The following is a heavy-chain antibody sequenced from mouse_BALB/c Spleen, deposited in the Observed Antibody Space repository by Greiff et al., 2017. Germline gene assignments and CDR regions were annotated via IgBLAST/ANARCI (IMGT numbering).Heavy chain of an antibody. CDR2: IDPENGDT. CDR3: NAETVVGD. CDR1: GFNIKDYY. V-gene: IGHV14-4*02. D-gene: IGHD1-1*01. Sequence: VQLQQSGAELVRSGASVKLSCTASGFNIKDYYMHWVKQRPEQGLEWIGWIDPENGDTEYAPKFQGKATMTADTSSNTAYLQLSSLTSEDTAVYYCNAETVVGDWGQGTTLTVSS. J-gene: IGHJ2*01.